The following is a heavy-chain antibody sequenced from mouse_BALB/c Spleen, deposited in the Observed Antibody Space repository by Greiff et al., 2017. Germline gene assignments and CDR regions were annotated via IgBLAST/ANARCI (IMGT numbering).Heavy chain of an antibody. Sequence: EVQLVESGGGLVKPGGSLKLSCAASGFTFSSYAMSWVRQTPEKRLEWVATISSGGSYTYYPDSVKGRFTISRDNAKNTLYLQMSSLRSEDTAMYYCARPPYGSSLDWYFDVWGAGTTVTVSS. J-gene: IGHJ1*01. CDR1: GFTFSSYA. CDR2: ISSGGSYT. D-gene: IGHD1-1*01. V-gene: IGHV5-9-3*01. CDR3: ARPPYGSSLDWYFDV.